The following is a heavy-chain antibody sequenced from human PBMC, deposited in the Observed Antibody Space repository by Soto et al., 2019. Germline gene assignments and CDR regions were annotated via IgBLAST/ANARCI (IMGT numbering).Heavy chain of an antibody. CDR2: IYYSGST. Sequence: SETLSLTCTVSGGSISSGDYYWSWIRQPPGKGLEWIGYIYYSGSTYYNPSLKSRVTISVDTSKNQFSLKLSSVTAADTAVYYCARAYYYDSSGIDYWGQGTLVTVSS. J-gene: IGHJ4*02. CDR3: ARAYYYDSSGIDY. V-gene: IGHV4-30-4*01. D-gene: IGHD3-22*01. CDR1: GGSISSGDYY.